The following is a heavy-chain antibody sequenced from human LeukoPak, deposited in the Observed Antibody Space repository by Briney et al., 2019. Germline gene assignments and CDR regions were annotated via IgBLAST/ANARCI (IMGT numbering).Heavy chain of an antibody. V-gene: IGHV1-2*02. D-gene: IGHD6-19*01. Sequence: ASVKVSCKASGYTFTGYYMHWVRQAPGQGLEWMGWINPNSGGTNYAQKFQGRVTMTRDTSISTAYMELSRLTSDDTAVYYCTRAPQGTERSRLVRDWFDPWGQGTLVTVSS. CDR3: TRAPQGTERSRLVRDWFDP. J-gene: IGHJ5*02. CDR1: GYTFTGYY. CDR2: INPNSGGT.